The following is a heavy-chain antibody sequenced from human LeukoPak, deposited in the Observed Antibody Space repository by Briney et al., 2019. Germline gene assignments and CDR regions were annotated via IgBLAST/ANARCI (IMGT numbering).Heavy chain of an antibody. CDR2: IYSGGST. J-gene: IGHJ3*02. V-gene: IGHV3-53*01. CDR3: ARSGYGVAFDI. Sequence: PGGSLRLSCAASGFSFSSNYMSWVRQAPGKGLEWVSVIYSGGSTCYADSVKGRFTISRDNSKNTLYLQMSSLRAEDTAVYYCARSGYGVAFDIWGQGTMVTVSS. D-gene: IGHD5-12*01. CDR1: GFSFSSNY.